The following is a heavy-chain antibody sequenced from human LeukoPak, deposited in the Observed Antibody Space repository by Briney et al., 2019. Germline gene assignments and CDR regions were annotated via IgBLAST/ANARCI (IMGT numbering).Heavy chain of an antibody. J-gene: IGHJ4*02. CDR3: ARVPYYDILTGAFDY. Sequence: ASVKVSCKASGYTFTGYYMHWVRQAPGQGLEWMGWINPNSGGTNYAQKFQGRVTMTRDTSISTAYMELSRLRSDDTAVYYCARVPYYDILTGAFDYWGQGTLVTVSS. CDR2: INPNSGGT. CDR1: GYTFTGYY. V-gene: IGHV1-2*02. D-gene: IGHD3-9*01.